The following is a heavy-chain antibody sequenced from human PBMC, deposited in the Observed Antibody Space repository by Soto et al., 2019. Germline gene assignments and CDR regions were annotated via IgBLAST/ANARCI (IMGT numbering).Heavy chain of an antibody. CDR1: GGSLSSTHW. D-gene: IGHD3-10*01. CDR2: IYHTGST. Sequence: QVQLQESGPELVKPSGTLSLTCAVSGGSLSSTHWWSWVRQPPRKGLEWIGDIYHTGSTNYNPSLKSRVTISVDKSNNQFSLNLSSVTAADTAVYYCARDPYYYGSGDKGGFDPWGQGTLVIVSS. J-gene: IGHJ5*02. CDR3: ARDPYYYGSGDKGGFDP. V-gene: IGHV4-4*02.